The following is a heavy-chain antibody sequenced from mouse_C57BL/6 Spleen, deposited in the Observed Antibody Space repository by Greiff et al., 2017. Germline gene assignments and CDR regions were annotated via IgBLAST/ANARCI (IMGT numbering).Heavy chain of an antibody. J-gene: IGHJ2*01. CDR2: INPSNGGT. CDR1: GYTFTSYW. D-gene: IGHD1-1*01. Sequence: QVQLQQPGTELVKPGASVKLSCKASGYTFTSYWMHWVKQRPGQGLEWIGNINPSNGGTYYNEKFKSKATLTVDKSSSTAYMQLSSLTSEDSAVYYCARSTTVVRGDYFDYWGQGTTLTVSS. V-gene: IGHV1-53*01. CDR3: ARSTTVVRGDYFDY.